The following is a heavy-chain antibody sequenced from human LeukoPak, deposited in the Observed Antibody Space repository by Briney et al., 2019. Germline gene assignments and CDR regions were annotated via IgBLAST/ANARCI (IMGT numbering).Heavy chain of an antibody. CDR2: ISGSGGTT. CDR3: TKDYYYDSSGYYYGDAFDI. V-gene: IGHV3-23*01. CDR1: GFSFRAYA. Sequence: QPGGSLRLSCAASGFSFRAYAMAWVRQAPGKGLEWVSTISGSGGTTYSADSVKGRFTISRDNSKNILYLQVNSLRAGDTAVYYCTKDYYYDSSGYYYGDAFDIWGQGTMVTLSS. D-gene: IGHD3-22*01. J-gene: IGHJ3*02.